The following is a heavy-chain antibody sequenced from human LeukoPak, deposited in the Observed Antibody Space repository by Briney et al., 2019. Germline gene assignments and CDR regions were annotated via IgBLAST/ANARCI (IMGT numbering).Heavy chain of an antibody. CDR2: ISSSSSYI. D-gene: IGHD6-19*01. CDR1: GFTFSSYS. CDR3: ARDASSGWYVGYYYYYMDV. V-gene: IGHV3-21*01. Sequence: GGSLRLSCAASGFTFSSYSMNWVRQAPGKGLEWVSSISSSSSYIYYADSVKGRFTISRDNAKNSLYLQMNSLRAEDTAVYYCARDASSGWYVGYYYYYMDVWGKGTTVTVSS. J-gene: IGHJ6*03.